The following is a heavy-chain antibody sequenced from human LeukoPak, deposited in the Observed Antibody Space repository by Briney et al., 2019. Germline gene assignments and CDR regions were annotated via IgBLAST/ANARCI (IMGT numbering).Heavy chain of an antibody. CDR3: ARVMGYCSSTSCFYYYGMDV. J-gene: IGHJ6*02. Sequence: GGSLRLSCEASGFTFSSYWMSWVRQAPGKGLEWVATIKPDGTEKYYVDSVKGRFTVSRDNAKNSLYLQMNSLRAEDTAVYYCARVMGYCSSTSCFYYYGMDVWGQGTTVTVSS. D-gene: IGHD2-2*01. CDR1: GFTFSSYW. V-gene: IGHV3-7*01. CDR2: IKPDGTEK.